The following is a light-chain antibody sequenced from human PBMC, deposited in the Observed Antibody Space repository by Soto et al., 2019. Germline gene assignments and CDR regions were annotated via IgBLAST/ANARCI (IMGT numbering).Light chain of an antibody. Sequence: DIQTTQSPSSLSASVGDRVTITCWASQGISNYLAWYQQKPGKVPKLLIYAGYTLQSGVPSRFSGSGSGTDFTLTISSLQPEDVATYYCQKDNSAPFTFGPGIKVDIK. J-gene: IGKJ3*01. CDR1: QGISNY. V-gene: IGKV1-27*01. CDR2: AGY. CDR3: QKDNSAPFT.